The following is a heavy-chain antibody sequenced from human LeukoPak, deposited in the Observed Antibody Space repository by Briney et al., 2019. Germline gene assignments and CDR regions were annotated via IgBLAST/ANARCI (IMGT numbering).Heavy chain of an antibody. CDR3: ASYYGDYVTPSDY. J-gene: IGHJ4*02. Sequence: GGSLRLSCTASGFTFGDHAMSWVRQAPGKGLEWVGFIRSKAYGGTTEYAASVKGRFIISRDDFKSIAYLQMNSLKTEDTAVYYCASYYGDYVTPSDYWGQGTLVTVSS. V-gene: IGHV3-49*04. CDR2: IRSKAYGGTT. CDR1: GFTFGDHA. D-gene: IGHD4-17*01.